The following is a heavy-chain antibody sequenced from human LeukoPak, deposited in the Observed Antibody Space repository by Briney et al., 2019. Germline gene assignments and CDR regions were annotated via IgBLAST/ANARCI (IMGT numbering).Heavy chain of an antibody. Sequence: GESLILSCAASGFTVSTSAMSWVRQAPGKGLESVSVISGTSDKTYYVDSVKGRYIMSRANSKNTLYLQMNSLRAEDTAVDYCAKDLRYSYSYWGQGTLVTVSS. CDR2: ISGTSDKT. CDR3: AKDLRYSYSY. CDR1: GFTVSTSA. D-gene: IGHD5-18*01. V-gene: IGHV3-23*01. J-gene: IGHJ4*02.